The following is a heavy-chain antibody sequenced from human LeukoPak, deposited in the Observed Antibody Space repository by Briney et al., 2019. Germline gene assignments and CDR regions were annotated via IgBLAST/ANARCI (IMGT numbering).Heavy chain of an antibody. Sequence: GGSLRLSCAASGXTVSSSYMSWVRQAPGKGREWVSIIYNDGSTYYADSMKGRFTISRDNSKNTLYLQVNSLRAEDTAMYYCARNILFAFDIWGQGTMVTVSS. D-gene: IGHD2/OR15-2a*01. CDR2: IYNDGST. CDR3: ARNILFAFDI. V-gene: IGHV3-53*01. CDR1: GXTVSSSY. J-gene: IGHJ3*02.